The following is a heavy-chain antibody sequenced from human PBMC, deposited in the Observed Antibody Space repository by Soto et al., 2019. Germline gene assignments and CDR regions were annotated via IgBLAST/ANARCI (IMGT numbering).Heavy chain of an antibody. CDR2: SSAYTGDT. D-gene: IGHD6-25*01. CDR3: AGPSRDGYINSFDY. Sequence: ASVKVSCKASGYSLSNYGFSWVRQAPGQGLEWMGWSSAYTGDTNYAQKLQGRVTMTIDTSTTTAYMELRSLESDDTAVYYCAGPSRDGYINSFDYWGQGTLVTVSS. V-gene: IGHV1-18*01. J-gene: IGHJ4*02. CDR1: GYSLSNYG.